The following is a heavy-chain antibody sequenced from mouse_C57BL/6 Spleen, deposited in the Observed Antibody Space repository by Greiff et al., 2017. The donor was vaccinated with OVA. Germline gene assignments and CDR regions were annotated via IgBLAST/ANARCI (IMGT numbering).Heavy chain of an antibody. J-gene: IGHJ4*01. CDR3: ARGGLRYYEDAMDY. CDR1: GYTFTSYW. V-gene: IGHV1-64*01. D-gene: IGHD2-4*01. Sequence: QVHVKQPGAELVKPGASVKLSCKASGYTFTSYWMHWVKQRPGQGLEWIGMIHPNSGSTNYNEKFKSKATLTVDKSSSTAYMQLSSLTSEDSAVYYCARGGLRYYEDAMDYWGQGTSVTVSS. CDR2: IHPNSGST.